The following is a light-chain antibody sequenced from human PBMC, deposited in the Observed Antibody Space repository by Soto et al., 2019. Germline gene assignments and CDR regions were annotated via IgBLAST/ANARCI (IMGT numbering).Light chain of an antibody. J-gene: IGKJ2*01. Sequence: EIVLTQSPGTLSLSPGERVTLSCRASQSVNNNYLAWYQQKPGQAPRLLIYGASSRATGIPDRFSGSGSGTDFILTISRLEPEDFAVYYCQQYSSSLMYTFGQGTKLEIK. CDR2: GAS. CDR1: QSVNNNY. V-gene: IGKV3-20*01. CDR3: QQYSSSLMYT.